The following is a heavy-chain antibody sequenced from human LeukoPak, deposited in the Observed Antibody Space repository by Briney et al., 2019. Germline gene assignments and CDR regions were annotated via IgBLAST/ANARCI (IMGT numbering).Heavy chain of an antibody. CDR3: TRDAGIYCSGGSCYSYAEYFQH. V-gene: IGHV3-49*04. D-gene: IGHD2-15*01. Sequence: GGSLRLSCTASGFTFGDYAMSWVRQAPGKGREWVGFIRSKAYGGTTEYAASVKGRFTISRDDSKSIAYLQMNSLKTEDTAVYYCTRDAGIYCSGGSCYSYAEYFQHWGQGTLVTVSS. CDR2: IRSKAYGGTT. J-gene: IGHJ1*01. CDR1: GFTFGDYA.